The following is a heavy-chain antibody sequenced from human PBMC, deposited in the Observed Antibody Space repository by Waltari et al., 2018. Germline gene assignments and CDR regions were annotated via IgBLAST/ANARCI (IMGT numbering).Heavy chain of an antibody. Sequence: QVQLQESGPGLVRPSGTLSLTCAVSGCSISDYYWSWIRRAPGKGLEWIGYIYGVSGTTSYNPSLKSRVTISIDTSKNQFSLKLSSVTAADTALYYCARPYGNHYAYDFDYWGQGVLVTVSS. D-gene: IGHD3-16*01. J-gene: IGHJ4*02. CDR2: IYGVSGTT. CDR3: ARPYGNHYAYDFDY. V-gene: IGHV4-59*12. CDR1: GCSISDYY.